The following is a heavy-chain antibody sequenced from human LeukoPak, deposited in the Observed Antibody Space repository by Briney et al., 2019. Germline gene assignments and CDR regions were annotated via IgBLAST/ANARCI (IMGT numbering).Heavy chain of an antibody. V-gene: IGHV3-73*01. J-gene: IGHJ4*02. CDR2: IRSKANSYAT. CDR1: GFTFSGSA. D-gene: IGHD3-16*01. Sequence: PGGSLRLSCAASGFTFSGSAMHWVRQASGKGLEWVGRIRSKANSYATAYAASVKGRFTISRDDSKNTAYLQMNSLKTEDTAVYYCTSWESGKRLVYRGQGTLVTVSS. CDR3: TSWESGKRLVY.